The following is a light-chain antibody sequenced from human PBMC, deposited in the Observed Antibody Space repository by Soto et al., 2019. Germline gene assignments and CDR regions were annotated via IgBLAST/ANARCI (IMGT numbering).Light chain of an antibody. V-gene: IGKV1-5*01. CDR3: QQYSTYIRT. CDR1: QSIGSW. J-gene: IGKJ1*01. CDR2: DAS. Sequence: DIQMTQSPSTLSASVGDRVTITCRASQSIGSWLAWFPQKPGKAPKLLIYDASSFGSGVPPRFSGSGSGTELTLTVSSLQPDDFAAYYCQQYSTYIRTFGQGTRVGVK.